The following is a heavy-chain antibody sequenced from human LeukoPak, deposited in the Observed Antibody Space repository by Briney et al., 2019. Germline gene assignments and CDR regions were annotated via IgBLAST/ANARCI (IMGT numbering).Heavy chain of an antibody. Sequence: ASVKVSCKASGYTFTGYYIHWVRQAPGQGLEWMGTINPSGGYTSYLQKFQGRVTTTRDTSTTTVYMELSGLRSEDTAMYFCARDLRGIRGVNDYWGQGTLVTVSS. V-gene: IGHV1-46*01. CDR1: GYTFTGYY. CDR3: ARDLRGIRGVNDY. D-gene: IGHD3-10*01. CDR2: INPSGGYT. J-gene: IGHJ4*02.